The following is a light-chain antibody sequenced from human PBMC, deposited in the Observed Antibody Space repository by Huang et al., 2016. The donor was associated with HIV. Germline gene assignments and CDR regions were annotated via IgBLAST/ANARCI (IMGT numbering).Light chain of an antibody. V-gene: IGKV3-15*01. J-gene: IGKJ1*01. CDR3: QQYNNWPPWT. Sequence: EIAMTQSPATLSVSPGERATLSCRASQSVGSNLAWYQQKPGQAPRLLIYGASTRATDIPARFSGSGPGTEFTLTISSLQSEDFAVYYCQQYNNWPPWTFGQGTKVEIK. CDR2: GAS. CDR1: QSVGSN.